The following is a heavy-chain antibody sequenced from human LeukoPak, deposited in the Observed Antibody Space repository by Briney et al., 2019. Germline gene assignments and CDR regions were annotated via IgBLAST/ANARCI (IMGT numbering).Heavy chain of an antibody. CDR3: ARVTYYYDSSGYYTGYFDY. D-gene: IGHD3-22*01. CDR1: GYTFTSYG. CDR2: ISAYNGNT. Sequence: WASVTVSCKASGYTFTSYGISWVRQAPGQGLEWMGWISAYNGNTNYAQKLQGRVTMTTDTSTSTAYMELRSLRSDDTAVYYCARVTYYYDSSGYYTGYFDYWGQGTLVTVSS. J-gene: IGHJ4*02. V-gene: IGHV1-18*01.